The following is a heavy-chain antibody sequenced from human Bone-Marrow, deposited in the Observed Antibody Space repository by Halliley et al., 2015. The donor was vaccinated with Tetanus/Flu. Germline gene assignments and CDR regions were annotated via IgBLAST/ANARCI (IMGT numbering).Heavy chain of an antibody. D-gene: IGHD3-3*01. CDR1: GFTFSDYG. V-gene: IGHV3-33*01. CDR3: ARVNTIFGVVILDAFDM. J-gene: IGHJ3*02. Sequence: SLRLSCAASGFTFSDYGMHWVRQAPGKGLEWVAVIWYDGSNKYYAGSVKGRFTMSRDNSKNTLYLQMNSLRAEDTAVYYCARVNTIFGVVILDAFDMWGQGTMVTVSS. CDR2: IWYDGSNK.